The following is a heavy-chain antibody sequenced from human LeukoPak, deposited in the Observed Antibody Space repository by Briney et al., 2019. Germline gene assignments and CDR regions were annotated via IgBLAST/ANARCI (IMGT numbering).Heavy chain of an antibody. D-gene: IGHD1-26*01. Sequence: PSETLSLTCAVYGGSFSGYYWSWIRQPPGKGLEWIGEINHSGSTNYNPSLKSRVTISVDTSKNQFSLKLSSVTAADTAVYYCARGWAIVGATHFDYWGQGTLVTVSS. CDR3: ARGWAIVGATHFDY. J-gene: IGHJ4*02. CDR2: INHSGST. CDR1: GGSFSGYY. V-gene: IGHV4-34*01.